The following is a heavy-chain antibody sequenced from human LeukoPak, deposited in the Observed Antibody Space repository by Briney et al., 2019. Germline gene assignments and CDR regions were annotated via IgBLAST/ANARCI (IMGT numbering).Heavy chain of an antibody. CDR3: AKDPTIYGSGSPWYFDY. Sequence: GRSLRLSCAASGFTFSSYGMHWVRQAPGKGLELVAVISYDGSNKYYADSVKGRFTISRDNSKNTLYLQMNSLRAEDTAVYYCAKDPTIYGSGSPWYFDYWGQGTLVTVSS. CDR2: ISYDGSNK. D-gene: IGHD3-10*01. V-gene: IGHV3-30*18. J-gene: IGHJ4*02. CDR1: GFTFSSYG.